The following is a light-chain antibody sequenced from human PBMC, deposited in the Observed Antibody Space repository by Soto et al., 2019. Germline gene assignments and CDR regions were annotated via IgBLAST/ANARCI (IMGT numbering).Light chain of an antibody. CDR3: QQYNYWPLT. J-gene: IGKJ4*02. CDR1: QSVSIY. Sequence: EIVMTQSPATLSVSPGERVTLSCRASQSVSIYLAWYQQRPGQAPRPLIYGASTRATGIPARFSASGSGTECTLTINSLQSEDFAVYYCQQYNYWPLTFGGETRVEI. CDR2: GAS. V-gene: IGKV3-15*01.